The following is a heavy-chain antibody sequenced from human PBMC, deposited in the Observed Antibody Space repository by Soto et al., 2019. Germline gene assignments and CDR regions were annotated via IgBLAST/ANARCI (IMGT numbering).Heavy chain of an antibody. Sequence: QVQLVQSGAEVKKPGASVKVSCKASGYTFTSYGLSWVRQGPGQGLEWMGRIGAYNYNTIYAQKLQGRLTMTTDTPTNTAYMEQRSLRSDGTAVNYCARVVGDLGHWFDTWGQGTLVTVTS. J-gene: IGHJ5*02. V-gene: IGHV1-18*01. CDR2: IGAYNYNT. CDR3: ARVVGDLGHWFDT. D-gene: IGHD1-26*01. CDR1: GYTFTSYG.